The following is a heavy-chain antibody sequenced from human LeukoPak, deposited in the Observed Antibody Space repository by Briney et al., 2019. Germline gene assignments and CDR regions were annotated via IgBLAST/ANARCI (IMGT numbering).Heavy chain of an antibody. J-gene: IGHJ4*02. CDR3: AKETLGDYYFDY. CDR1: GYTFTSYG. Sequence: SCKASGYTFTSYGMHWVRQAPGKGLEWVAFIRYDGSNKYYADSVKGRFTISRDNSKNTLYLQMNSLRAEDTAVYYCAKETLGDYYFDYWGQETLVTVSS. D-gene: IGHD4-17*01. V-gene: IGHV3-30*02. CDR2: IRYDGSNK.